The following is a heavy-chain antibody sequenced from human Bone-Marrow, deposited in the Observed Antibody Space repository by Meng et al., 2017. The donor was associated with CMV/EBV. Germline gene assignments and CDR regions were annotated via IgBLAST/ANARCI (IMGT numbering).Heavy chain of an antibody. CDR1: GFTFSSYS. CDR3: ARDKTVRGTLTYFFDY. Sequence: GESLKIFCAASGFTFSSYSMNWVRQAPGKGLEWVSSISSSSSYIYYADSVKGRFTISRDNAKNSLYLQMNSLRAEDTAVYYCARDKTVRGTLTYFFDYCGEGTLVTASS. D-gene: IGHD3-16*01. CDR2: ISSSSSYI. J-gene: IGHJ4*02. V-gene: IGHV3-21*01.